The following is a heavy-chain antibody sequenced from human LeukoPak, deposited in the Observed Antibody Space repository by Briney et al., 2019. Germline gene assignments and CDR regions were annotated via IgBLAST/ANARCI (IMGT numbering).Heavy chain of an antibody. CDR2: ISYNGRDI. J-gene: IGHJ4*02. D-gene: IGHD1-26*01. CDR1: GFTFSNNA. CDR3: AREGGIGGASTFDY. Sequence: GGSLRLSCAASGFTFSNNAMHWVRQAPGKGLEWVTFISYNGRDILYADSVKGRFTISRDNSKNTLYLQMNSLRVEDTAVYYCAREGGIGGASTFDYWGQGTLVTVSS. V-gene: IGHV3-30*04.